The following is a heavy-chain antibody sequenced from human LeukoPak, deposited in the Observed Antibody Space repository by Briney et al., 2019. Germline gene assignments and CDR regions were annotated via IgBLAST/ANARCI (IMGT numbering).Heavy chain of an antibody. D-gene: IGHD6-13*01. V-gene: IGHV1-69*04. CDR2: IIPILGIA. J-gene: IGHJ4*02. Sequence: SVKVSCKASGGTFGSYAISWVRQAPGQGLEWMGRIIPILGIANYAQKFQGRVTITADKSTSTAYMELSSLRSEDTAVYYCAKVWSGQQQLGPFDYWGQGTLVTVSS. CDR3: AKVWSGQQQLGPFDY. CDR1: GGTFGSYA.